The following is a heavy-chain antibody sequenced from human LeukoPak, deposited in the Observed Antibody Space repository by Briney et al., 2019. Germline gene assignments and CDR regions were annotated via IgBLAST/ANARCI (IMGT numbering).Heavy chain of an antibody. D-gene: IGHD6-13*01. V-gene: IGHV4-38-2*02. CDR3: ARVETESSSWYGVHYFDY. CDR2: LYHSGST. J-gene: IGHJ4*02. CDR1: SYSLNNGYY. Sequence: SETLSLTCTVSSYSLNNGYYWGGVRQPPGKGLEWIGSLYHSGSTYYNPSLKSRVTISVDTSKNQFSWTRSSVTVADTGVYYCARVETESSSWYGVHYFDYWGQGTQVTVSS.